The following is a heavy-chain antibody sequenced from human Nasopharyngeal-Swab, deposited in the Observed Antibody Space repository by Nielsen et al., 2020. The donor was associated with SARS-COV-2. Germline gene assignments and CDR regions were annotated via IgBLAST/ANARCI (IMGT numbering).Heavy chain of an antibody. V-gene: IGHV3-23*01. D-gene: IGHD3-22*01. CDR2: ISGSGGST. Sequence: GESLKISCAASGFTFSSYAMSWVRQAPGKGLEWVSVISGSGGSTYYADSVKGRFTISRDNSKNTLYLQMNSLRAEDTAVYYCARARDDSSGYYYAYYGMDVWGQGTTVTVSS. J-gene: IGHJ6*02. CDR3: ARARDDSSGYYYAYYGMDV. CDR1: GFTFSSYA.